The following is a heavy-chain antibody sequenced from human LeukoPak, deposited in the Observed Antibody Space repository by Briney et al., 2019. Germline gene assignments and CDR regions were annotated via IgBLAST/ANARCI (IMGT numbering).Heavy chain of an antibody. J-gene: IGHJ4*02. D-gene: IGHD3-22*01. Sequence: TSETLSLTCTVSGGSISSSSYYWGWIRQPPGKGLEWIGSIYYSGSTYYNPSLKSRVTISVDTSKNQFSLKLSSVTAADTAVYYCASYLRGYYDSSGYARYYFDYWGQGTLVTVSS. CDR3: ASYLRGYYDSSGYARYYFDY. CDR1: GGSISSSSYY. V-gene: IGHV4-39*07. CDR2: IYYSGST.